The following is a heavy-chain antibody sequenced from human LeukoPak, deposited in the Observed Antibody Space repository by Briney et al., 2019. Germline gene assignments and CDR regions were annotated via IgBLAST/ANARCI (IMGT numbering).Heavy chain of an antibody. V-gene: IGHV3-33*06. CDR2: IWDDGSNN. CDR1: GFTFSSYG. D-gene: IGHD3-10*01. Sequence: GGSLRLSXAASGFTFSSYGMHWVGQAPGKGLEWVALIWDDGSNNYYADSVKGRFTISRDNSKNTLYLQMNSLRAEDTAVYYCAKDHSTHYSGSGTYGPRGYSDYWGQGTLVTVSS. CDR3: AKDHSTHYSGSGTYGPRGYSDY. J-gene: IGHJ4*02.